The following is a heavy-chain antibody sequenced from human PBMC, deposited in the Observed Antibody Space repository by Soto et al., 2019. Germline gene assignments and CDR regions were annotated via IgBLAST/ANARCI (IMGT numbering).Heavy chain of an antibody. J-gene: IGHJ3*02. D-gene: IGHD1-26*01. CDR3: ARGGLTKGHAFDI. CDR1: GGCISSCDFY. V-gene: IGHV4-30-4*01. CDR2: IYYSGTT. Sequence: SETLSLSCTVSGGCISSCDFYWSLISQSPGKGLEWIGYIYYSGTTYYNPSLKSRVTISVDTSKNQFSLKLSSVTAADTAVYYCARGGLTKGHAFDIWGQGTMVTVSS.